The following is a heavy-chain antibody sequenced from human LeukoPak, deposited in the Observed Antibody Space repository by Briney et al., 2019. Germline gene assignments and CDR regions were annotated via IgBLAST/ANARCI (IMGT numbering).Heavy chain of an antibody. D-gene: IGHD3-10*01. V-gene: IGHV1-46*01. Sequence: ASVKVSCKASGYSFTGHSVHWVRQAPGQGLQWMGMINPSAGSTSYAQKFQDRVTMTRDTSTSTVYMELSSLRSEDTAVYYCARDPYFTSGSYNYFGYWGQGTLVTVSS. J-gene: IGHJ4*02. CDR1: GYSFTGHS. CDR3: ARDPYFTSGSYNYFGY. CDR2: INPSAGST.